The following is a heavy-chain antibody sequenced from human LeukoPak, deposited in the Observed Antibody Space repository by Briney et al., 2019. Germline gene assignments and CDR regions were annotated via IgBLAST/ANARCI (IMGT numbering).Heavy chain of an antibody. D-gene: IGHD3-22*01. J-gene: IGHJ4*02. V-gene: IGHV5-51*01. CDR1: GYSFSTSW. CDR3: ARGISYYDRSFDY. Sequence: GDSLKISCKAFGYSFSTSWIGWVRLMPGKGLEWMAIIYPHDSSTRYSPSFQGQVTISADKSINTAYLQWTSLKASDTAMYYCARGISYYDRSFDYWGQGTLVTVSS. CDR2: IYPHDSST.